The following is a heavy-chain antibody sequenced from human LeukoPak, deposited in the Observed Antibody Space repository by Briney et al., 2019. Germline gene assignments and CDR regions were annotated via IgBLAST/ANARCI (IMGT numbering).Heavy chain of an antibody. J-gene: IGHJ6*02. CDR3: ARSKQRDGYYGMDV. CDR2: ISYDGSNK. D-gene: IGHD6-25*01. V-gene: IGHV3-30*03. CDR1: GFTFSSYG. Sequence: GGSLRLSCAASGFTFSSYGMHWVRQAPGKGLEWVAVISYDGSNKYYADSVKGRFTISRDNSKNTLYLQMNSLRAEDTAVYYCARSKQRDGYYGMDVWGQGTTVTVSS.